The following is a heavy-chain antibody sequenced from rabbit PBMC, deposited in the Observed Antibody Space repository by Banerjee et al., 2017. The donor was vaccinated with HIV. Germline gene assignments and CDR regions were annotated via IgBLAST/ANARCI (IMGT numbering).Heavy chain of an antibody. J-gene: IGHJ6*01. CDR3: ARSYSGDVAATRLDL. D-gene: IGHD4-1*01. CDR1: GFTISSSYY. V-gene: IGHV1S45*01. Sequence: QEQLEESGGGLVKPGGTLTLTCTASGFTISSSYYMCWVRQAPGKGLEWIACIYTGSWGYTYYASWAKGRFTISKTSSTTVTLQMTSLTAADTATYFCARSYSGDVAATRLDLWGPGTLVTVS. CDR2: IYTGSWGYT.